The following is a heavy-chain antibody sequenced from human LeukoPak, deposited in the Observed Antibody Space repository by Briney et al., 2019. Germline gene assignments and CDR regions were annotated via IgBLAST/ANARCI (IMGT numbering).Heavy chain of an antibody. V-gene: IGHV4-39*01. CDR1: GGSISSSSYY. D-gene: IGHD3-22*01. Sequence: PSETLSLTCTVSGGSISSSSYYWGWIRQPPGKGLEWIGSIYYSGSTYYNPSLKSRVTISVDTSKNQFSLNLSSVTAADTAVYNCARLYYDSSGYYQICYFDYWGQGTLVTVSS. CDR2: IYYSGST. CDR3: ARLYYDSSGYYQICYFDY. J-gene: IGHJ4*02.